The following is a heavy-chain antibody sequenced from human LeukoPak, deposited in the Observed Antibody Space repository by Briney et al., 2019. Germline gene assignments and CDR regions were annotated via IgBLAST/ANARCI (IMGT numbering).Heavy chain of an antibody. CDR1: GFTSSDYY. V-gene: IGHV3-11*01. CDR2: ISSSGSTS. J-gene: IGHJ6*02. Sequence: GGSLRLSCADSGFTSSDYYMSWIRQAPGEVLGWVSYISSSGSTSYYADSVKGRFTISRDNAKNSLYLQMNSLRAEDTAVYYCARVQGGVLGIRYYYYGMDVWGQGTTVTVSS. D-gene: IGHD3-16*01. CDR3: ARVQGGVLGIRYYYYGMDV.